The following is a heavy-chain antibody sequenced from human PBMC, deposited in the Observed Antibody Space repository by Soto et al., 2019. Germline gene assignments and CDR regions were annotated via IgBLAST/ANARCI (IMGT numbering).Heavy chain of an antibody. V-gene: IGHV3-74*01. CDR3: ARVYCCGGSWYHLDY. J-gene: IGHJ4*02. D-gene: IGHD2-15*01. CDR2: INSDGSST. CDR1: GFTFSSYW. Sequence: EVPLVESGGGLVQPGGSLSLSCAASGFTFSSYWMHWVRQAPGKRLVWVSRINSDGSSTSYAESVKGRFTISRGNAKNTLYLQMDSLRAEDTAVYYCARVYCCGGSWYHLDYWGQGTLVTVSS.